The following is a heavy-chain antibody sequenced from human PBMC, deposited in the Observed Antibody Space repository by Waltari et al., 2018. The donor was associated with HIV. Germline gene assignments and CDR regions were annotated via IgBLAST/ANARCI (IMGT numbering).Heavy chain of an antibody. J-gene: IGHJ3*02. CDR1: GYTLTNYW. D-gene: IGHD3-22*01. Sequence: EVQLVQSGAAVRQSGESLKISCTASGYTLTNYWIAWVRQMSGEGLEWMGIIYPFDSDTRYNPSFEGQITISADKSLATAYLEWSNLNASDAAIYYCARLFYYDTTGYINNAFDIWGQGTVVTVS. CDR2: IYPFDSDT. V-gene: IGHV5-51*03. CDR3: ARLFYYDTTGYINNAFDI.